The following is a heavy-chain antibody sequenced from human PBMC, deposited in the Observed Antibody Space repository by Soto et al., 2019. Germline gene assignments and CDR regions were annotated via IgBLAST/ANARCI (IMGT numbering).Heavy chain of an antibody. J-gene: IGHJ5*02. CDR3: ARGGSSARHNWFDP. V-gene: IGHV4-59*01. D-gene: IGHD6-19*01. CDR1: GGSISSFY. Sequence: SETLSFTCTVSGGSISSFYWSWIRQPPGKGLEWIGYIYYTGSTNYNPSLKSRVTMSVDTSKNELSLKLSSVTAADTAVYYCARGGSSARHNWFDPWGQGTLVTV. CDR2: IYYTGST.